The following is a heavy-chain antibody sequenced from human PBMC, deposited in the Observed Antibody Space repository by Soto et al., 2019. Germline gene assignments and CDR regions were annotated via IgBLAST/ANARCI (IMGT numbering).Heavy chain of an antibody. J-gene: IGHJ3*02. CDR2: ISSNGGIT. Sequence: GSLRLSCAASGFSFSSYAMHWVRQAPGKGLEYVSAISSNGGITYYANSVTGRFTISRDNSENTLYLQMGSLRGGDMAVYYCARATPTTDDAFDIWGQGTMVTVSS. CDR3: ARATPTTDDAFDI. V-gene: IGHV3-64*01. CDR1: GFSFSSYA. D-gene: IGHD1-1*01.